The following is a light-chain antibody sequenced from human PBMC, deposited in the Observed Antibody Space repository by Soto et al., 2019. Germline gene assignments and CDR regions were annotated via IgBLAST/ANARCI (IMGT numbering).Light chain of an antibody. J-gene: IGLJ1*01. CDR2: DVS. CDR1: SSDVGGYNY. CDR3: SSYTSSSTRV. V-gene: IGLV2-14*01. Sequence: QSVLTKAASGYGSPGQSITISCTGTSSDVGGYNYVSWYQQHPGKAPKLMIYDVSNRPSGVSNRFSGSKSGNTASLTISGLQAEDEADYYCSSYTSSSTRVFGTGTKVTVL.